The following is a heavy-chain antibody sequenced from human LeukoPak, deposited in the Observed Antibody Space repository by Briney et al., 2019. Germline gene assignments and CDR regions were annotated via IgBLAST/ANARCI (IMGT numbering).Heavy chain of an antibody. J-gene: IGHJ4*02. D-gene: IGHD3-22*01. Sequence: SETLSLTCTVSGGSISSYYWSWIRQPAGKGLEWIGRIYTSGSTNYNPSLKSRVTMSVDTSKNQFSLKLSSVTAADTAVYYCAKAGGSSGYEYYFDYWGQGTLVTVSS. CDR3: AKAGGSSGYEYYFDY. CDR1: GGSISSYY. CDR2: IYTSGST. V-gene: IGHV4-4*07.